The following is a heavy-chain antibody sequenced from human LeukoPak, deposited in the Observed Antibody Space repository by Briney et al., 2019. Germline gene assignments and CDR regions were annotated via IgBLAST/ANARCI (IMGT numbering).Heavy chain of an antibody. Sequence: PSETLSLTCTVSGGSINSYYWSWIRQPAGKGLEWIARIYTSGSTNYNPSLKSRVTMSVDTSKNQFSLKLSSVTAADTAVYYCARGVLWFGEFQNWFDPWGQGTLVTVSS. CDR3: ARGVLWFGEFQNWFDP. CDR2: IYTSGST. V-gene: IGHV4-4*07. J-gene: IGHJ5*02. D-gene: IGHD3-10*01. CDR1: GGSINSYY.